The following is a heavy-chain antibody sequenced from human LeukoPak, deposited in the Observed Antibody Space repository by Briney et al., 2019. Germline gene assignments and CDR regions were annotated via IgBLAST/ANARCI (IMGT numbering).Heavy chain of an antibody. CDR3: AKDKGYYYDSSGYYALIFDY. J-gene: IGHJ4*02. D-gene: IGHD3-22*01. Sequence: PGGSLRLSCAASGFTFDDYAMHWVRQAPGKGLEWVSLISGDGGSTYYADSVKGRFTISRDNSKNSLYLQMNSLRTEDTALYYCAKDKGYYYDSSGYYALIFDYGGQGTLVTVSS. V-gene: IGHV3-43*02. CDR1: GFTFDDYA. CDR2: ISGDGGST.